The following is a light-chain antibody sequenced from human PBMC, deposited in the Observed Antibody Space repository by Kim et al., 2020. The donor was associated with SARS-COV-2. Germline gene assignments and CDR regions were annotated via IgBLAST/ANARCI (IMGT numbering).Light chain of an antibody. CDR2: GTS. CDR1: QSISSTY. CDR3: QQYGTSPST. J-gene: IGKJ4*01. V-gene: IGKV3-20*01. Sequence: EIVLTQSPVTLSLSPGERATLSCRASQSISSTYFAWYQQKPGQAPRLIIYGTSSRATAIPVRFSGSWYGTDFTLTISRLEPEDFAVYYCQQYGTSPSTFGGGTKLEIK.